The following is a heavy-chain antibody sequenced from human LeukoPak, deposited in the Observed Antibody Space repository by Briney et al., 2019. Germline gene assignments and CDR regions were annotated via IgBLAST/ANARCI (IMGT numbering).Heavy chain of an antibody. CDR2: IYYSGST. Sequence: SETLSLTCTVSGGSISSYYWSWIRQPPGKGLEWIGYIYYSGSTNYNPSLKSRVTISVDTSKNQFSLKLSSVTAADTAVYYCASTVYYGSGSYYNVPDYWGQGTLVTVSS. D-gene: IGHD3-10*01. CDR3: ASTVYYGSGSYYNVPDY. V-gene: IGHV4-59*01. CDR1: GGSISSYY. J-gene: IGHJ4*02.